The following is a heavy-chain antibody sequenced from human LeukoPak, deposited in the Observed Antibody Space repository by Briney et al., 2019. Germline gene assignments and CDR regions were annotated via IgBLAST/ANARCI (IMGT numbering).Heavy chain of an antibody. CDR2: MNPNSGNT. CDR1: GYTFTSYD. CDR3: ARTPEGDFWSGFDYYYYGMDV. D-gene: IGHD3-3*01. Sequence: GASVKVSCKASGYTFTSYDINWVRQATGQGLEWMGWMNPNSGNTGYAQKFQGRVTMTRNTSISTAYMELSSLRSEDTAVYYCARTPEGDFWSGFDYYYYGMDVWGQGTTVTVS. V-gene: IGHV1-8*01. J-gene: IGHJ6*02.